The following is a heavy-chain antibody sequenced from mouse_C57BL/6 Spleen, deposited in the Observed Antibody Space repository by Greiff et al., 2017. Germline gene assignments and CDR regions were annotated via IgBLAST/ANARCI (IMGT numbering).Heavy chain of an antibody. CDR3: ARTLITKGIGSDY. V-gene: IGHV1-59*01. CDR2: IDPSDSYT. CDR1: GYTFTSYW. J-gene: IGHJ2*01. D-gene: IGHD1-1*01. Sequence: QVQLQQSGAELVRPGTSVKLSCKASGYTFTSYWMHWVKQRPGQGLEWIGVIDPSDSYTNYNQKFKGKATLTVDTSSSTAYMPLSSLTAEDSAVYYCARTLITKGIGSDYWGQGTTRTVSS.